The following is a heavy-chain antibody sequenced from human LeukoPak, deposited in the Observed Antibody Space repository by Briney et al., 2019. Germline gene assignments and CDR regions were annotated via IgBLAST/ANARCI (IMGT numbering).Heavy chain of an antibody. J-gene: IGHJ6*03. V-gene: IGHV3-30*04. D-gene: IGHD2-2*01. CDR2: ISYDGSNK. CDR1: GFTFSSYA. Sequence: GRSLRLSCAASGFTFSSYAMHWVRQAPGKGLEWVAAISYDGSNKYYADSVKGRFTISRDNSKNTLYLQMNSLSAEDTAVYYCARDRSRYCSSTSCSYMDVWGKGTTVTVSS. CDR3: ARDRSRYCSSTSCSYMDV.